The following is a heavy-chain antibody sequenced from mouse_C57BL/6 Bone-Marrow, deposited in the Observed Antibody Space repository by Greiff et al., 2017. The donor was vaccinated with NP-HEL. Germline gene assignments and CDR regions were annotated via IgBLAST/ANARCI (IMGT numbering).Heavy chain of an antibody. J-gene: IGHJ4*01. Sequence: EVQVVESGGGLVKPGGSLKLSCAASGFTFSSYAMSWVRQTPEKRLEWVATISDGGSYTYYPDNVKGRFTISRDNAKNNLYLQMSHLKSEDTAMYYCARVDSSGSLYYYAKDYWGQGTSVTVSS. D-gene: IGHD3-2*02. CDR1: GFTFSSYA. CDR3: ARVDSSGSLYYYAKDY. V-gene: IGHV5-4*01. CDR2: ISDGGSYT.